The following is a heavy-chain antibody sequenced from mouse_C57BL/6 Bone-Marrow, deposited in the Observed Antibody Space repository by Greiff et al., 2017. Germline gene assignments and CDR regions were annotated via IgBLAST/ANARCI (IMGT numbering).Heavy chain of an antibody. D-gene: IGHD1-1*01. CDR2: IYPRSGNT. V-gene: IGHV1-81*01. Sequence: LEESGAELARPGASVKLSCKASGYTFTSYGISWVKQRTGQGLEWIGEIYPRSGNTYYNEKFKGKATLTADKSSSTAYMELRSLTSEDSAVYFCPLLRYPWYFDVWGTGTTVTVSS. CDR3: PLLRYPWYFDV. J-gene: IGHJ1*03. CDR1: GYTFTSYG.